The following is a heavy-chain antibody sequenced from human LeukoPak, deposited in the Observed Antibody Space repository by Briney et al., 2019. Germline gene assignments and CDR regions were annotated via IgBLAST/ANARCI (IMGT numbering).Heavy chain of an antibody. CDR3: ARGGPHYDFWSGYWSGLFDY. CDR2: IYYSGST. D-gene: IGHD3-3*01. Sequence: SETLSLTCAVSGGSISSSNWWSWVRQPPGKGLEWIGYIYYSGSTNYNPSLKSRVTISVDTSKNQFSLKLSSVTAADTAVYYCARGGPHYDFWSGYWSGLFDYWGQGTLVTVSS. V-gene: IGHV4-4*02. CDR1: GGSISSSNW. J-gene: IGHJ4*02.